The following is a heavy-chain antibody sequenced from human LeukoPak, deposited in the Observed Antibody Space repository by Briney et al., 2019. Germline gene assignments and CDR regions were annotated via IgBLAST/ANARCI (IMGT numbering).Heavy chain of an antibody. D-gene: IGHD1-26*01. J-gene: IGHJ4*02. CDR1: GYAFTGYY. V-gene: IGHV1-2*02. CDR3: ARDNGMGYYGGSGYFDY. Sequence: ASVKVSCKASGYAFTGYYMHWVRQAPGQGLEWMGWLNPKRGGTNYAQKFQGRVTMTRDTSITTAYMELSRLTSDDTAVYYCARDNGMGYYGGSGYFDYWGQGTLVTVSS. CDR2: LNPKRGGT.